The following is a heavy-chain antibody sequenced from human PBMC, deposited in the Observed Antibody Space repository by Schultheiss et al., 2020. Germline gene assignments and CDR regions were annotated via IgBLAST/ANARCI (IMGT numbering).Heavy chain of an antibody. CDR1: GGSLSGYY. CDR3: ARSQAAGDYGMDV. Sequence: SETLSLTCAVYGGSLSGYYWTWIRQPPGKGLEWIGEIYHSGSTSYNPSLMSRVTISVDMSKIQFSLKVTSVTAADTAVYYCARSQAAGDYGMDVWGQGTTVTVSS. J-gene: IGHJ6*02. CDR2: IYHSGST. V-gene: IGHV4-34*01. D-gene: IGHD3-16*01.